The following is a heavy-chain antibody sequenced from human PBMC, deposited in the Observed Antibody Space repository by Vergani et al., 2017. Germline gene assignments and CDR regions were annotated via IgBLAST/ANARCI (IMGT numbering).Heavy chain of an antibody. V-gene: IGHV1-69*01. CDR1: GGTFSSYA. Sequence: QVQLVQSGAEVKKPGSSVKVSCKASGGTFSSYAISWVRQAPGQGLEWMGGIIPIFGTANYAQKFQGRVTITADESTSTAYMELRSLRSEDTAVYYCARTRWELLKAYYYYYGMDVWGQGTTVTVSS. CDR2: IIPIFGTA. CDR3: ARTRWELLKAYYYYYGMDV. D-gene: IGHD1-26*01. J-gene: IGHJ6*02.